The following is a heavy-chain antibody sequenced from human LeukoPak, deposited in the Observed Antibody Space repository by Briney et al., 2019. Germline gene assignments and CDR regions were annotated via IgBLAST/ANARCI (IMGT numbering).Heavy chain of an antibody. Sequence: SETLSLTRTVSGGSTSSSSYYWGWIRQPPGKGLEWIGSIYYSGSTYYNPSLKSRVTISVDTSKNQFSLKLSSVTAADTAVYYCATHKGNIVGAPDAFDIWGQGTMVTVSS. J-gene: IGHJ3*02. D-gene: IGHD1-26*01. CDR2: IYYSGST. CDR3: ATHKGNIVGAPDAFDI. V-gene: IGHV4-39*01. CDR1: GGSTSSSSYY.